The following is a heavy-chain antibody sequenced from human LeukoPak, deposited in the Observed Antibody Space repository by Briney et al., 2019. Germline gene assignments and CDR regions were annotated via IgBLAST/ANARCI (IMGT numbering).Heavy chain of an antibody. CDR2: ITGGAENT. V-gene: IGHV3-23*01. J-gene: IGHJ6*02. CDR1: GFTFSGHA. Sequence: GGPLRLSCAASGFTFSGHAMSWLPHAPGKGLNGLSTITGGAENTYCAGSVKGRFTISRDNSKNTLYLQMHSLRAEDTAVYYCAKDACCSGGSCYCDYCYYGMDVWGQGTTVTFSS. D-gene: IGHD2-15*01. CDR3: AKDACCSGGSCYCDYCYYGMDV.